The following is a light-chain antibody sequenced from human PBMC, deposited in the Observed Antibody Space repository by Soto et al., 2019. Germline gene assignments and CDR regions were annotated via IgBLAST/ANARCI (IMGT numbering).Light chain of an antibody. V-gene: IGKV1-27*01. CDR2: AAS. CDR1: QGISNY. J-gene: IGKJ1*01. Sequence: IKMTQSTSSLSASVGERVTIACRASQGISNYLAWYQQKPGKVPKLLIYAASTLQSGVPSRFSGSGSGTDFTLTISSLQPEEVATYYCQEYNSAPRTFGQGTKVAIK. CDR3: QEYNSAPRT.